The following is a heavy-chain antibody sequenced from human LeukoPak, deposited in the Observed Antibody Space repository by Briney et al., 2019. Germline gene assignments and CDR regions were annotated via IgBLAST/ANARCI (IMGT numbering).Heavy chain of an antibody. D-gene: IGHD3-10*01. CDR3: ARDKIDYYGSGSYPDY. CDR2: ISSSGSTM. CDR1: GFTFSDYY. Sequence: GGSLRLSCAASGFTFSDYYMSWIRQAPGKGLEWVSYISSSGSTMYYADSVKGRFTISRDNAKNSLYLQMNSLRAEDTAVYYCARDKIDYYGSGSYPDYWGQGTLVTVPS. J-gene: IGHJ4*02. V-gene: IGHV3-11*01.